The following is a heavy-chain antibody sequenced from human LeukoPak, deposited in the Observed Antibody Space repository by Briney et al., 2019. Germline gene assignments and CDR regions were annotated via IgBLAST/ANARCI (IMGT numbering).Heavy chain of an antibody. D-gene: IGHD2-8*01. CDR1: GFTFSHAW. J-gene: IGHJ4*02. Sequence: PGGSLRLSCAASGFTFSHAWMSWVRQAPGKGLEWVGLIKSKTDDGTTDYAAPVKGRFTISRDDSKNTLYLQMNSLKTEDTAVYYCTISGYCTNGVCPTHYCWGQGTLVTVSS. V-gene: IGHV3-15*01. CDR2: IKSKTDDGTT. CDR3: TISGYCTNGVCPTHYC.